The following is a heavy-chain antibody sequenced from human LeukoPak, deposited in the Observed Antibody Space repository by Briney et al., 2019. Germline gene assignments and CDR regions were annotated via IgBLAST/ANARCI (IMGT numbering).Heavy chain of an antibody. Sequence: ASVKVSCKASGYTFTGYYMHWGRQAPGQGLEWMGRINPNSGATNYAQKFQGRVTMTRDTSISTAYMELSRLRSDDTAVYYCARDGLWSTVTTLDAFDIWGQGTMVTVSS. CDR3: ARDGLWSTVTTLDAFDI. J-gene: IGHJ3*02. D-gene: IGHD4-17*01. CDR2: INPNSGAT. CDR1: GYTFTGYY. V-gene: IGHV1-2*06.